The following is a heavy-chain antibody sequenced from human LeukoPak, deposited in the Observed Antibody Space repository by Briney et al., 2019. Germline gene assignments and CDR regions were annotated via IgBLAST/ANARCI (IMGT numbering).Heavy chain of an antibody. V-gene: IGHV1-8*01. CDR1: GYTFTSYD. J-gene: IGHJ4*02. CDR2: MNPNSGNT. CDR3: ARETTYYYDSSGYYYYGY. D-gene: IGHD3-22*01. Sequence: GASVKVSCKASGYTFTSYDINWVRQATGQGLEWMGWMNPNSGNTGYAQKFQGRVTMTRNTSISTAYMELSSLRSEDTAVYYCARETTYYYDSSGYYYYGYSGQGTLVTDSS.